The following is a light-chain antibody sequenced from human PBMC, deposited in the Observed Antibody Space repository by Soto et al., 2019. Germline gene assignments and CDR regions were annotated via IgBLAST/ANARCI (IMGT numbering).Light chain of an antibody. CDR2: GAS. CDR1: QSVSSN. V-gene: IGKV3-15*01. J-gene: IGKJ4*01. Sequence: EIVMTQSPATLSVSPGERATLSCRASQSVSSNLAWYQQRPGQPPKLLIYGASTRATGIPARISGSGSGTEFTLTISSLQSEDFAVYYCQQYNNWPPLTFGGGTKVEI. CDR3: QQYNNWPPLT.